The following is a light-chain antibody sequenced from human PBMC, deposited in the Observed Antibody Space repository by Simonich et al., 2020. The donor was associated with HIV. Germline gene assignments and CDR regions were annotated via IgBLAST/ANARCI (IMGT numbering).Light chain of an antibody. Sequence: DIQMTQSPSTLSASVGDRVTITCRASQSISSWLAWYQQKPGKAPKLLIYKASSLESGVPSRFSGSGSGTEFNLTISSLQPDDFATYYCQQYKTYFRNFGQGTKLEIK. J-gene: IGKJ2*01. V-gene: IGKV1-5*03. CDR3: QQYKTYFRN. CDR1: QSISSW. CDR2: KAS.